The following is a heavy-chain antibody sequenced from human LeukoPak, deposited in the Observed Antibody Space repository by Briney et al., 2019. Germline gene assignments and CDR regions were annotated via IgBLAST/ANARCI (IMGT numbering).Heavy chain of an antibody. Sequence: PSETLSLTCAVYGGSFSGYYWSWIRQPPGKGLEWIGEINHSGSTNYNPSLKSRVTISVDTSKNQFYLKLSSVTAADTAVYYCASTNLIHWYFDLWGRGTLVTVSS. V-gene: IGHV4-34*01. CDR3: ASTNLIHWYFDL. J-gene: IGHJ2*01. CDR2: INHSGST. CDR1: GGSFSGYY. D-gene: IGHD2-8*01.